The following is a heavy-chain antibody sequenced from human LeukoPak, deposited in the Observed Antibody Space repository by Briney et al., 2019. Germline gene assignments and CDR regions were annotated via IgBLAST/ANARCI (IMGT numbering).Heavy chain of an antibody. CDR1: GFTFSSYW. D-gene: IGHD3-3*01. Sequence: GGSLRLSCAASGFTFSSYWMSWVRQAPGKGLEWVANIKQDGREQYSVDSVKGRFVISRDNAKKSLYLQMNSLRADDTAVYYCAKGSGFVLRFLEWSKSYPFDYWGQGTLVTVSS. V-gene: IGHV3-7*01. J-gene: IGHJ4*02. CDR2: IKQDGREQ. CDR3: AKGSGFVLRFLEWSKSYPFDY.